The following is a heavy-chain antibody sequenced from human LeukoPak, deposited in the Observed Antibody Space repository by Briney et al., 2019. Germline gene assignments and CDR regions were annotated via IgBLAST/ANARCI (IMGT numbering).Heavy chain of an antibody. CDR1: GYSFTSYW. J-gene: IGHJ4*02. Sequence: GESLKISCKGSGYSFTSYWIGWVRQMPGKGLEWMGIIYPGDSDTRYSPSFQGQVTISADKSISTAYLQWSSLKASDTAMYYCARQEYDFWSGPYYFDYWGQGTMVTVSS. CDR3: ARQEYDFWSGPYYFDY. D-gene: IGHD3-3*01. V-gene: IGHV5-51*01. CDR2: IYPGDSDT.